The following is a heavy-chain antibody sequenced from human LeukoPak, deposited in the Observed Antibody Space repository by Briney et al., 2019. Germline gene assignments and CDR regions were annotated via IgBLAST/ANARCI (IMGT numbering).Heavy chain of an antibody. CDR2: FDLEDGET. CDR3: ATGRRSIAAADDERSLDY. V-gene: IGHV1-24*01. D-gene: IGHD6-13*01. Sequence: ASVKVSCKVSGYTLTELSMHWVRQAPGKGLEWMGGFDLEDGETIYAQKFQGRVTMTEDTSTDTAYMELCSLRSEDTAVYYCATGRRSIAAADDERSLDYWGQGTLVTVSS. CDR1: GYTLTELS. J-gene: IGHJ4*02.